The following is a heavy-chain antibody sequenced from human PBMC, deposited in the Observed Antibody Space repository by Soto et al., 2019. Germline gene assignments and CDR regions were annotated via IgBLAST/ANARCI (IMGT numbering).Heavy chain of an antibody. J-gene: IGHJ4*02. D-gene: IGHD2-2*02. Sequence: QLQLQESGPGLVKPSETLSLTCTVSGGSISSSSYYWGWIRQPPGKGLEWMGSIYYSGSTYYNPSLKRRVTISVDTSKNQFSLKLSSVTAADTAVYYCARHDIVVVPAAIPGYFDYWGQGTLVTVSS. CDR3: ARHDIVVVPAAIPGYFDY. CDR1: GGSISSSSYY. CDR2: IYYSGST. V-gene: IGHV4-39*01.